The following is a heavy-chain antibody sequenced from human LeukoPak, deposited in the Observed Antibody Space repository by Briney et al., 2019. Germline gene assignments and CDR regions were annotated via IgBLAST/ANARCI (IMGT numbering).Heavy chain of an antibody. J-gene: IGHJ6*03. CDR3: ARVESRYDFWSGYYNLYYYYYMDV. Sequence: SETLSLTCTVSGGSISSSSYYWGWIRQPPGKGLEWIGSIYYSGSTYYNPSLKSRVTISVDTSKNQFSLKLSSVTAADTAVYYCARVESRYDFWSGYYNLYYYYYMDVWGKGTTVTVSS. D-gene: IGHD3-3*01. V-gene: IGHV4-39*07. CDR2: IYYSGST. CDR1: GGSISSSSYY.